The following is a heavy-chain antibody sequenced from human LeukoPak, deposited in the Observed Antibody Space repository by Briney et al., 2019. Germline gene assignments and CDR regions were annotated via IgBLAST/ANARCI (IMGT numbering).Heavy chain of an antibody. D-gene: IGHD3-10*01. CDR1: GFIVNTYY. Sequence: PGGSLRLSCAVSGFIVNTYYMSWVRQAPGKGLEWVSIIYSDGSTYYADSVKGRFTISRDTSKNTLFLQMNSLRAEDTAVYYCARALSEGLGSYFSVGFDPWGQGILVTVSS. CDR3: ARALSEGLGSYFSVGFDP. J-gene: IGHJ5*02. V-gene: IGHV3-53*01. CDR2: IYSDGST.